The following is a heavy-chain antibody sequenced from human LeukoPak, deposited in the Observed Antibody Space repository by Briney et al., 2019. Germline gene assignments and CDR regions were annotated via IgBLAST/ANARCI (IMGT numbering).Heavy chain of an antibody. CDR2: INSDGSST. D-gene: IGHD3-22*01. Sequence: GGSLRLSCAASGFTFSSHWMYWVRQAPGKGLVWVSRINSDGSSTSYADSVKGRFTISRDNAKNTLYLQMNSLRAEDTAVYYCARDLELVYYDSSGYDYWGQGTLVIVSS. CDR3: ARDLELVYYDSSGYDY. J-gene: IGHJ4*02. V-gene: IGHV3-74*01. CDR1: GFTFSSHW.